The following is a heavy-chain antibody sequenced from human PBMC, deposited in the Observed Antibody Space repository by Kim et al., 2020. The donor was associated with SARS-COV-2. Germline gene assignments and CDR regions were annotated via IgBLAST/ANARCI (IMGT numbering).Heavy chain of an antibody. V-gene: IGHV3-21*01. Sequence: GGSLRLSCAASGFTFSSYSMNWVRQAPGKGLEWVSSISSSSSYIYYADSVKGRFTISRDNAKNSLYLQMNSLRAEDTAVYYCARDGDRQQLPQYRFDLWGRGTLVTVSS. J-gene: IGHJ2*01. CDR1: GFTFSSYS. CDR2: ISSSSSYI. CDR3: ARDGDRQQLPQYRFDL. D-gene: IGHD6-13*01.